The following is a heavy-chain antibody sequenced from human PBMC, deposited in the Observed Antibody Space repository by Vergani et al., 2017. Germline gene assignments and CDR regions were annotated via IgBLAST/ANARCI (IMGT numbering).Heavy chain of an antibody. Sequence: QLQLQESGPGLVKPSETLSLTCTVSGGSISSSSYYWGWIRQPPGKGLEWIGSIYYSGSTYYNPSLNSRVTISVDTSKNQFSLKLSSVTAADTAVYYCARLAARRRDYYYMDVWGKGTTVTVSS. D-gene: IGHD6-6*01. CDR1: GGSISSSSYY. CDR2: IYYSGST. J-gene: IGHJ6*03. V-gene: IGHV4-39*01. CDR3: ARLAARRRDYYYMDV.